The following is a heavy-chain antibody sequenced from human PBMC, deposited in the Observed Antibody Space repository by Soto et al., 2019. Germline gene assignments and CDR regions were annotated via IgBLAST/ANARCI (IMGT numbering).Heavy chain of an antibody. J-gene: IGHJ4*02. V-gene: IGHV1-69*01. CDR1: GGTLKNSA. CDR3: GRGGSWAKVDS. D-gene: IGHD6-13*01. Sequence: QVQLVQSGAEVKKPGSSVRVSCKASGGTLKNSAISWVRQAPGQGLEWMGGIIPVFCPALYTQKFQGRVTITADESTNTAFLDVSSLRSEDTAVYYCGRGGSWAKVDSWGPGTLVTVSS. CDR2: IIPVFCPA.